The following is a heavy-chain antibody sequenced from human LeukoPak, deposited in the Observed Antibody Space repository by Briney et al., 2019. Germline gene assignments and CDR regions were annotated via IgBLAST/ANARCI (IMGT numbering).Heavy chain of an antibody. CDR2: IYYSGST. J-gene: IGHJ3*02. V-gene: IGHV4-39*01. Sequence: PSETLSLTCTVSGGFISSSSYYWGWIRQPPWKGLEWIGSIYYSGSTYYNPSLKSRVTISADTSKNQFSLKLSSVTAADTAVYYCARQVKTTVTKEGAFDIWGQGTMVTVSS. CDR1: GGFISSSSYY. CDR3: ARQVKTTVTKEGAFDI. D-gene: IGHD4-17*01.